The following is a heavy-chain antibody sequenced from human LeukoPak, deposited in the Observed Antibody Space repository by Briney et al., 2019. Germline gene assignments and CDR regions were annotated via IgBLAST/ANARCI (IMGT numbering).Heavy chain of an antibody. CDR1: GFTFSPYS. D-gene: IGHD2-2*01. V-gene: IGHV3-21*01. CDR3: AAKYYSSSPFDP. Sequence: GGSLRLSCAASGFTFSPYSMNWVRQAPGEGLEWVSSISSSGTFIYYADSLQGRFTISRDSATNSLYLQMNNLRVEDTAIYYCAAKYYSSSPFDPWGQGTLVTVSS. CDR2: ISSSGTFI. J-gene: IGHJ5*02.